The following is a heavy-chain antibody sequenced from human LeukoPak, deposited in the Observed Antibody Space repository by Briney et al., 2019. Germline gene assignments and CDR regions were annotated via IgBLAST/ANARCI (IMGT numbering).Heavy chain of an antibody. V-gene: IGHV4-4*07. J-gene: IGHJ5*02. CDR2: ILTSGST. Sequence: SETLSLTCTVSGGSINNYYWNWIRQPAGKGLEWIGRILTSGSTNYNPSLKSRLTISIDTSKNQFSLDLKSVTAADTAIYYCAKATGLGWFDPWGQGTLVTVSS. CDR3: AKATGLGWFDP. CDR1: GGSINNYY. D-gene: IGHD3-10*01.